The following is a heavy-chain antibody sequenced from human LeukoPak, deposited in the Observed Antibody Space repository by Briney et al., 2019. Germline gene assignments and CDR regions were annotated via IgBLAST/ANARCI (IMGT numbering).Heavy chain of an antibody. J-gene: IGHJ3*02. CDR3: ARDKVHAFDI. Sequence: GGSLRLSCAASGFTFSSYGMHWVRQAPGKGLEWVAVISYDGSNKYYADSVKGRFTISRDNSKNTLYLQMNSLRAEDTAVYYCARDKVHAFDIWGQGTMVTVSS. V-gene: IGHV3-30*03. CDR2: ISYDGSNK. CDR1: GFTFSSYG.